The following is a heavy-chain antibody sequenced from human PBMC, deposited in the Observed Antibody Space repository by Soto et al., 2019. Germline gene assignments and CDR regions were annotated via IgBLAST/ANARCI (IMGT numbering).Heavy chain of an antibody. Sequence: PVGSLRLSCTFSVFPFGDYAVSWIRHSPGKWLEWVGTIKSIAYGGTAKYAASVKGRFSISGDDSKGIAYLQMDSLKVEDTAIYYCRAAVHLDLYNYGMDVRGQGTTVAVCS. D-gene: IGHD3-9*01. J-gene: IGHJ6*02. V-gene: IGHV3-49*03. CDR1: VFPFGDYA. CDR3: RAAVHLDLYNYGMDV. CDR2: IKSIAYGGTA.